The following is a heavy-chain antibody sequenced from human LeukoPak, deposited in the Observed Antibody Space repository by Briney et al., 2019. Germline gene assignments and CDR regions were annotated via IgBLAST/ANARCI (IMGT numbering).Heavy chain of an antibody. CDR2: IGTAGDT. D-gene: IGHD3-10*01. Sequence: GGSLRLSCAASGFTFSSYDMHWVRQATGKGLEWVSAIGTAGDTYYPGSVKGQFTISRENAKNSLYPQMNSLRAGDTAVYYCARVSYGSGSYYAFDIWGQGTMVTVSS. J-gene: IGHJ3*02. CDR1: GFTFSSYD. V-gene: IGHV3-13*04. CDR3: ARVSYGSGSYYAFDI.